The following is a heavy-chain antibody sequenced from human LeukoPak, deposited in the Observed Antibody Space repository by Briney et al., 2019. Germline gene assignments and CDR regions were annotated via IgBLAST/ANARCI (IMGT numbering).Heavy chain of an antibody. CDR2: IYYSGST. J-gene: IGHJ4*02. CDR3: ARGSLFWSGYPDY. CDR1: GGSISSSSYY. Sequence: SETLSLTCTVSGGSISSSSYYWGWIRQPPGKGLEWIGYIYYSGSTNYNPSLKSRVTISVDTSKNQFSLKLSSVTAADTAVYYCARGSLFWSGYPDYWGQGTLVTVSS. V-gene: IGHV4-61*05. D-gene: IGHD3-3*01.